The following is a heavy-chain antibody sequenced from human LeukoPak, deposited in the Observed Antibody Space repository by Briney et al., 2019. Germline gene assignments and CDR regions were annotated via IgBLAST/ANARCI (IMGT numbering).Heavy chain of an antibody. D-gene: IGHD6-19*01. CDR2: ISGSGGST. V-gene: IGHV3-23*01. J-gene: IGHJ4*02. Sequence: GGSLRLSCAASGFTFSSYAMSWVRQAPGKGLEWVSAISGSGGSTYYADSVKGRFTISRDNSKNTLYLQMNSLRAEDTAVYYCARDLAGENYFDYWGQGTLVTVSS. CDR1: GFTFSSYA. CDR3: ARDLAGENYFDY.